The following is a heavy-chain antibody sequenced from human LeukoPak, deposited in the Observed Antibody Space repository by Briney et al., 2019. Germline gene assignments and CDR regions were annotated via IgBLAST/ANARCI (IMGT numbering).Heavy chain of an antibody. CDR3: AKDHGWIAVAAPMDY. J-gene: IGHJ4*02. V-gene: IGHV3-23*01. CDR1: GFTFSSYA. D-gene: IGHD6-19*01. Sequence: GASLRLSCAASGFTFSSYAMSWVRQAPGKGLEWVSAISGSGGSTYYADSVKGRFTISRDNSKNTLYLQMNSLRAEDTAVYYCAKDHGWIAVAAPMDYWGQGTLVTVSS. CDR2: ISGSGGST.